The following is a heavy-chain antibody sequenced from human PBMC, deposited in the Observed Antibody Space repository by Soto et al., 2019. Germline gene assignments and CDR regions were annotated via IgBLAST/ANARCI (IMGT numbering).Heavy chain of an antibody. Sequence: EVQLVESGGGLVQPGGSLRLSCAASGFTFNSYWMHWVRQAPGKGLVWVSRLNSDGSSKYYGDSMKGRFTISRDNAENTVYLQKNSLRDEDTAVYFCARGLKNYYAMDVWGQGTTVTVSS. CDR1: GFTFNSYW. V-gene: IGHV3-74*01. CDR2: LNSDGSSK. CDR3: ARGLKNYYAMDV. D-gene: IGHD3-16*01. J-gene: IGHJ6*02.